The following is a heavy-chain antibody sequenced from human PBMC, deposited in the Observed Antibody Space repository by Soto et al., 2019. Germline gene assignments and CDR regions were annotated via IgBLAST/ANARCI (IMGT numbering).Heavy chain of an antibody. CDR2: INHSGST. V-gene: IGHV4-34*01. D-gene: IGHD6-13*01. CDR1: GGSFSGYY. CDR3: ARRKSAAGDFDY. Sequence: QVQLQQWGAGLLKPSETLSLTCAVYGGSFSGYYWSWIRQPPGKGLEWIGEINHSGSTNYNPSLKSRVTISVDTSKNQFSLKLSSVTAADTAVYYCARRKSAAGDFDYWGQATLVTVSS. J-gene: IGHJ4*02.